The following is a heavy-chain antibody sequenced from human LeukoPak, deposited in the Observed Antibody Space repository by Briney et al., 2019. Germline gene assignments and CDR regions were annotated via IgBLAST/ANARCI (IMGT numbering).Heavy chain of an antibody. Sequence: ASVKVSCKASGYTFTGYYMHWVRQATGQGLEWMGWMNPNSGNTGYAQKFQGRVTMTRNTSISTAYMELSSLRSEDTAVYYCARGGVNYYGSGSYYNARFFNWFDPWGQGTLVTVPS. CDR1: GYTFTGYY. D-gene: IGHD3-10*01. V-gene: IGHV1-8*02. CDR3: ARGGVNYYGSGSYYNARFFNWFDP. CDR2: MNPNSGNT. J-gene: IGHJ5*02.